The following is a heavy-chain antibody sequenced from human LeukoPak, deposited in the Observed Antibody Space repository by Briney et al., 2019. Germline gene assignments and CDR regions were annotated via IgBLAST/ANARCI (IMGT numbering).Heavy chain of an antibody. V-gene: IGHV4-59*01. D-gene: IGHD2-15*01. CDR1: GGSISSYY. CDR2: IYYSGST. Sequence: SETLSLTCTVSGGSISSYYWSWIRQPPGKGLEWIGYIYYSGSTNYNPSLKSRVTISVDTSKNQFSLKLSSVTAADTAVYYCARGQRDRAYCSGGSCSRFDPWGQGTLVTVSP. CDR3: ARGQRDRAYCSGGSCSRFDP. J-gene: IGHJ5*02.